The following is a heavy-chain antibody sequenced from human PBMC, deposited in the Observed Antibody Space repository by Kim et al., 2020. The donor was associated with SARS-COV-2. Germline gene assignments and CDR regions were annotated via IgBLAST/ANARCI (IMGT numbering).Heavy chain of an antibody. CDR3: ARDGRLRRSGYSSSWYFDY. Sequence: SETLSLTCTVSGGSISSYYWSWIRQPPGKGLEWIGYIYYSGSTNYNPSLKSRVTISVDTSKNQFSLKLSSVTAADTAVYYCARDGRLRRSGYSSSWYFDYWGQGTLVTVSS. J-gene: IGHJ4*02. D-gene: IGHD6-13*01. CDR2: IYYSGST. CDR1: GGSISSYY. V-gene: IGHV4-59*01.